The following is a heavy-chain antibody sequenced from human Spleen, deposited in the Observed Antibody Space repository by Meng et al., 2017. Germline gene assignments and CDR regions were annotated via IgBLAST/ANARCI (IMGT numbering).Heavy chain of an antibody. CDR2: ISYDGSNK. V-gene: IGHV3-30*04. Sequence: GGSLRLSCAASGFTFSSYAMHWVRQAPGKGLEWVAVISYDGSNKYYADSVKGRFTISRDNSKNTLYLQMNSLRAEDTAVYYCAGDGELERRAYYYYYGMDVWGQGTTVTVSS. CDR3: AGDGELERRAYYYYYGMDV. D-gene: IGHD1-1*01. CDR1: GFTFSSYA. J-gene: IGHJ6*02.